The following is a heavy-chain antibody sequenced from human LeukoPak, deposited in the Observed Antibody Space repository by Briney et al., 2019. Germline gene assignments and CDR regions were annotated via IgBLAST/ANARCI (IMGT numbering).Heavy chain of an antibody. V-gene: IGHV3-66*01. Sequence: PGGSLRLSCAASGFTVSSNYMSWVRQAPGKGLEWVSVIYSGGSTYYADSVEGRFTISRDNSKNTLYLQMNSLRAEDTAVYYCARDRAGIFDYWGQGTLVTVSS. J-gene: IGHJ4*02. CDR1: GFTVSSNY. CDR3: ARDRAGIFDY. CDR2: IYSGGST. D-gene: IGHD6-13*01.